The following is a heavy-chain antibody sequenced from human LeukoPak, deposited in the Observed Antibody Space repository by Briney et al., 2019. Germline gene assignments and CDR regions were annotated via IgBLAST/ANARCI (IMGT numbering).Heavy chain of an antibody. CDR2: IYYSGST. Sequence: KPSETLSLTCTVSGGSISRSGYYWGWIRQTPGKGLEWIGSIYYSGSTYYKSSLKSRVTISLDTSKNQFSLKLSSVTAADTAVYYCARAGYYDSGGLDAFDIWGQGTMVTVSS. V-gene: IGHV4-39*07. J-gene: IGHJ3*02. CDR3: ARAGYYDSGGLDAFDI. CDR1: GGSISRSGYY. D-gene: IGHD3-3*01.